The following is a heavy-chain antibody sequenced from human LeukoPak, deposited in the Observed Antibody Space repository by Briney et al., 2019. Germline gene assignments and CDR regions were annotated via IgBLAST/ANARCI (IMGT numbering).Heavy chain of an antibody. D-gene: IGHD4-17*01. Sequence: SETLSLTCTVSGASISSYYWSWIRQPPGKGLEWIGYFYNSGITNYNPSLKSRVTISVDTSKNQLSLKLNSVTAADTALYYCARDYDYGRFDPWGQGTLVTVSS. CDR2: FYNSGIT. J-gene: IGHJ5*02. CDR3: ARDYDYGRFDP. V-gene: IGHV4-59*01. CDR1: GASISSYY.